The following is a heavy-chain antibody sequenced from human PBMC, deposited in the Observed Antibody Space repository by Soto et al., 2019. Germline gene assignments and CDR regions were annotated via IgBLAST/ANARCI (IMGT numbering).Heavy chain of an antibody. D-gene: IGHD3-16*02. CDR3: AKDRGIIVKAGDAFDV. J-gene: IGHJ3*01. Sequence: PGGSLRLSCASSGFTLSMSAVNWVREAPGKGLEWVSYISDSGDRTYYADSVKGRFTISGDRSKNTVSLQMDSLRAEDTAVYYCAKDRGIIVKAGDAFDVWGQGTKVTVSS. CDR1: GFTLSMSA. CDR2: ISDSGDRT. V-gene: IGHV3-23*01.